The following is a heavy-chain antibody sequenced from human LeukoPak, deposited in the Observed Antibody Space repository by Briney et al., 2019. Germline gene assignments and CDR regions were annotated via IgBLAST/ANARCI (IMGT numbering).Heavy chain of an antibody. D-gene: IGHD5-18*01. J-gene: IGHJ5*02. CDR3: ARSREVQLWLRFKYNWFDP. Sequence: SETLSLTCTVSGGSISSYYWSWIRQPPGKGLEWIGYIYYSGSTNYNPSLKSRVTISVDTSKNQFSLKLSSVTAADTAVYYCARSREVQLWLRFKYNWFDPWGQGTLVTVSS. CDR1: GGSISSYY. V-gene: IGHV4-59*01. CDR2: IYYSGST.